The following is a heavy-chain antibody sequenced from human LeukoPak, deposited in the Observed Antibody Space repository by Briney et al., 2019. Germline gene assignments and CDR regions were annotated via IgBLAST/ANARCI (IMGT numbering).Heavy chain of an antibody. CDR3: ANPGGG. CDR1: GFTFSSYG. D-gene: IGHD4-23*01. Sequence: GRSLRLSCAASGFTFSSYGMHWVRQAPGKGLDWVAVISYDGSNKSYGDSVKGRFTISRDNSKNTLYLQMNSLRAEDTAVYYCANPGGGWGQGTLVTVSS. J-gene: IGHJ4*02. V-gene: IGHV3-30*18. CDR2: ISYDGSNK.